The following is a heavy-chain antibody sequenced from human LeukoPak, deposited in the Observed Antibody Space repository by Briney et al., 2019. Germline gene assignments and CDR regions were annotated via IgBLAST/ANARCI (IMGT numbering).Heavy chain of an antibody. D-gene: IGHD7-27*01. CDR1: GFTFSTYT. CDR2: IGNNGGGI. Sequence: GGSLRLSCAAPGFTFSTYTMYWVRHPPGKRLEWVSIIGNNGGGIHYADSVRGRFTISRDNSKNALYLQMNSLRVEDTAVYYCAIDPNWGTHSWGQGVLVTVSS. J-gene: IGHJ4*02. CDR3: AIDPNWGTHS. V-gene: IGHV3-23*01.